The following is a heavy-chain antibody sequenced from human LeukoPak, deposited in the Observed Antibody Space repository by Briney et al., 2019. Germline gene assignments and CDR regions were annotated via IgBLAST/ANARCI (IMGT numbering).Heavy chain of an antibody. D-gene: IGHD2-2*01. CDR1: GFTFSSYA. CDR3: AKDGYCSSTNCYPAPY. CDR2: ISGSGGGT. V-gene: IGHV3-23*01. J-gene: IGHJ4*02. Sequence: GTSLRLSCAASGFTFSSYAMSWVRQAPGKGLEWVSGISGSGGGTYYADSVKGRFAISRDNSKNTLSLQMNSLRAEDTAVYYCAKDGYCSSTNCYPAPYWGQGTLVTVSS.